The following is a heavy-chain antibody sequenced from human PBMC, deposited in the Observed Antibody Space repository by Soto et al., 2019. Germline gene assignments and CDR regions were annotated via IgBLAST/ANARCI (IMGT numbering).Heavy chain of an antibody. CDR3: AREAGTEYNWFDP. Sequence: QVQLQESGPGLVKPSQTLSLTCTVSGGSISSGGYYWSWIRQHPGKGLEWIGYIYYSGSTYYNPSLKGRVTISVVTSKNQFSLKLSSVTAADTAVYYCAREAGTEYNWFDPWGQGTLVTVSS. CDR2: IYYSGST. D-gene: IGHD1-1*01. V-gene: IGHV4-31*03. CDR1: GGSISSGGYY. J-gene: IGHJ5*02.